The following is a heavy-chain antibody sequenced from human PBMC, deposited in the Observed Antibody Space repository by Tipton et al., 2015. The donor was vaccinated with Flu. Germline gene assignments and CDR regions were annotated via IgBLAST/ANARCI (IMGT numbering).Heavy chain of an antibody. D-gene: IGHD5-12*01. J-gene: IGHJ4*02. CDR1: GGSISSYY. Sequence: TLSLTCTVSGGSISSYYWSWIRQPPGKGLEWIGYIYYSGSTNYNPSLKSRVTISVDTSKNQFSLKLSSVTAADTAVYYCARIQSYSGYDFAFDYWGQGTLVTVSS. CDR2: IYYSGST. V-gene: IGHV4-59*08. CDR3: ARIQSYSGYDFAFDY.